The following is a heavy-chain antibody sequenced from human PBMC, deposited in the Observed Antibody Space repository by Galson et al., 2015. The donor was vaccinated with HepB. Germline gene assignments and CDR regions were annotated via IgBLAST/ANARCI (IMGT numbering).Heavy chain of an antibody. V-gene: IGHV4-34*01. CDR2: INHSGST. D-gene: IGHD2-2*01. J-gene: IGHJ1*01. CDR3: ARGRGVVVPAAIRAEYFQH. CDR1: GGSFSGYY. Sequence: SETLSLTCAVYGGSFSGYYWSWIRQPPGKGLGWIGEINHSGSTNYNPSLKSRVTISVDTSKNQFSLKLSSVTAADTAVYYCARGRGVVVPAAIRAEYFQHWGQGTLVTVSS.